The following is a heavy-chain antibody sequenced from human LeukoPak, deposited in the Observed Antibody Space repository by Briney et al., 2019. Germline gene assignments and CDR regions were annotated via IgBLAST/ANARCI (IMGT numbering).Heavy chain of an antibody. J-gene: IGHJ4*02. Sequence: SETLSLTCIVSNGSISTNNDYWGWVRQSPGKWLEWVASMYYSGATYYNPSLRSRVTISLDTSKNQFSLRLTSVAAADTAVYYCARVESGYDSWVDYWGQGTLVTVSS. CDR1: NGSISTNNDY. CDR3: ARVESGYDSWVDY. CDR2: MYYSGAT. D-gene: IGHD5-12*01. V-gene: IGHV4-39*01.